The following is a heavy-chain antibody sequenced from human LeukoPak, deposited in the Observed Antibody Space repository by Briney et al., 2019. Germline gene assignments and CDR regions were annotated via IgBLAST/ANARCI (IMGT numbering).Heavy chain of an antibody. CDR3: ARVPSDRTRIYYGMDV. Sequence: SETLSLTCTVSGGSISSYYWSWIRQPPGKGLEWIGYIYYSGSTNYNPSLKSRVTISVDTSKNQFSLKLSSVTAADTAVYYCARVPSDRTRIYYGMDVWGQGTTVTVSS. J-gene: IGHJ6*02. V-gene: IGHV4-59*01. D-gene: IGHD1-7*01. CDR2: IYYSGST. CDR1: GGSISSYY.